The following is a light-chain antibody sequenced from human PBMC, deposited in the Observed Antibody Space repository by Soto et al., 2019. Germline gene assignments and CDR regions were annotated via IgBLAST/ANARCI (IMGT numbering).Light chain of an antibody. Sequence: IVMTQSPLSLPVTPGEPASISCRSSQSLLHSNGYNYLDWYLQKPGQSPQLLIYLGSNRASGVPDRFSGSGSGTDFTLKISRVEAEDVGVYYCMPALQTPGTFGQGTKVEIK. CDR1: QSLLHSNGYNY. CDR2: LGS. J-gene: IGKJ1*01. CDR3: MPALQTPGT. V-gene: IGKV2-28*01.